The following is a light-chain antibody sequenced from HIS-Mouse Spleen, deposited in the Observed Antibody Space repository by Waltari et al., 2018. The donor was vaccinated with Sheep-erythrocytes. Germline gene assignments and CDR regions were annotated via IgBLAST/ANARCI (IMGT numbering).Light chain of an antibody. CDR2: EGS. CDR1: SSAVGIYNL. CDR3: CSYAGSYNHV. V-gene: IGLV2-14*02. Sequence: QSALTQPASVSGSPGQSITISCPGTSSAVGIYNLVSWYQQHPGKAPKLMIYEGSKRPSGVSNRFSGSKSGNTASLTISGLQAEDEADYYCCSYAGSYNHVFATGTKVTVL. J-gene: IGLJ1*01.